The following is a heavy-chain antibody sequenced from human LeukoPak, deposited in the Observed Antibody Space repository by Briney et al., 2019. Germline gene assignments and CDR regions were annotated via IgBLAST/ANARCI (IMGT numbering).Heavy chain of an antibody. V-gene: IGHV3-23*01. CDR2: ISGSGGST. Sequence: GGSLRLSCAASGFTFSSYAMSWVRQAPGKGLEWVSAISGSGGSTYYADSVKGRFTISRDNSKNTLYLQMNSLRAEDTAVYYCAGDLSVAAYYDFWSGYPFDPWGQGTLVTVSS. CDR3: AGDLSVAAYYDFWSGYPFDP. J-gene: IGHJ5*02. CDR1: GFTFSSYA. D-gene: IGHD3-3*01.